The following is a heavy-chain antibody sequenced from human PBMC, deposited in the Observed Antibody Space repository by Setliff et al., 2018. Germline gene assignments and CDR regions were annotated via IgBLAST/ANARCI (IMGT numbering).Heavy chain of an antibody. Sequence: PSETLSLTCAVSGGSISSSNWWSWVRQPPGKGLEWIGEIYHSGSTNYNPSLKSRVTISVDKSKNQFSLKLSSVTAADTAVYYCASLPPQGYYYDSSGYYYSQHWGQGTLVTVSS. CDR2: IYHSGST. J-gene: IGHJ1*01. V-gene: IGHV4-4*02. D-gene: IGHD3-22*01. CDR1: GGSISSSNW. CDR3: ASLPPQGYYYDSSGYYYSQH.